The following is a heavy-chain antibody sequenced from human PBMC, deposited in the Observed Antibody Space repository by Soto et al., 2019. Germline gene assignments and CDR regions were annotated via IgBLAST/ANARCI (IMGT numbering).Heavy chain of an antibody. J-gene: IGHJ6*03. CDR3: ARGGHSSSSPYYYYYYYMDV. V-gene: IGHV1-8*01. CDR1: GYTFTSYD. D-gene: IGHD6-6*01. CDR2: MNPNSGNT. Sequence: ASVKVSCKASGYTFTSYDINWVRQATGQGLEWMGWMNPNSGNTGYAQKFQGRVTMTRKTSISTAYMELSSLRSEDTAVYYCARGGHSSSSPYYYYYYYMDVWGKGTTVTVSS.